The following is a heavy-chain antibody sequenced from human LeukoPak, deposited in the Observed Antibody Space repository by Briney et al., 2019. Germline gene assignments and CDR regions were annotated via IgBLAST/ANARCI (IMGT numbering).Heavy chain of an antibody. D-gene: IGHD5-12*01. J-gene: IGHJ6*03. V-gene: IGHV3-30*03. Sequence: GGSLRLSCAASGFTFSSYGMHWVRQAPGKGLEWVAVISYDGSNKYYADSVKGRFTISRDNSKNTLYLQMNSLRAEDTAVYYCASLGGYAPRGYYYMDVWGKGTTVTVSS. CDR2: ISYDGSNK. CDR3: ASLGGYAPRGYYYMDV. CDR1: GFTFSSYG.